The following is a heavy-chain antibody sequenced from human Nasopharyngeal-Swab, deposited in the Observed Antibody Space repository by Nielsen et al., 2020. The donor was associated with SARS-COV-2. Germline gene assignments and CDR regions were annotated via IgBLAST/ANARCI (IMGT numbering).Heavy chain of an antibody. CDR3: ARDPTSIVVATYFDY. D-gene: IGHD6-19*01. J-gene: IGHJ4*02. CDR2: IRGYNGNT. V-gene: IGHV1-18*04. CDR1: GYTFTCYG. Sequence: ASVTVSCKASGYTFTCYGISWVRQAPGQGLEWMGWIRGYNGNTNYAQKLQGRVTMTTDTSTSTAYMELRSLRSDDTAVYYCARDPTSIVVATYFDYWGQGTLVTVSS.